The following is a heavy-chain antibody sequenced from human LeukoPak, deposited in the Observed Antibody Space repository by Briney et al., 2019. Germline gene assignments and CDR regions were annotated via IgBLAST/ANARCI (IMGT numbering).Heavy chain of an antibody. Sequence: SETLSLTCSVSGGSIGTYYWTWVRQPPGKGLEWIGYIYYTGSTNYNPSLKSRAIMSVDTSKGQVSLKMTSVTAADTAVYYCARPSIPSAAASALDIWGQGTMVTVPS. D-gene: IGHD2-2*01. V-gene: IGHV4-59*08. CDR1: GGSIGTYY. CDR2: IYYTGST. CDR3: ARPSIPSAAASALDI. J-gene: IGHJ3*02.